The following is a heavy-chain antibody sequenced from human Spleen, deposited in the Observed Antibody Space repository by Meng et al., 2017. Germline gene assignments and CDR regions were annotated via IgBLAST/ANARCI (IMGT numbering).Heavy chain of an antibody. Sequence: ASVKVSCKASGYTFTIHYIHWVRQAPGQGLEWMGWINPNNGDTKYAQKFQGRVSMTRDTSISTAYMELSRLRSDDTAVYYCARVNYDSSGYYPRAGEYYYYGMDVWGQGTTVTVSS. CDR2: INPNNGDT. D-gene: IGHD3-22*01. V-gene: IGHV1-2*02. CDR3: ARVNYDSSGYYPRAGEYYYYGMDV. CDR1: GYTFTIHY. J-gene: IGHJ6*02.